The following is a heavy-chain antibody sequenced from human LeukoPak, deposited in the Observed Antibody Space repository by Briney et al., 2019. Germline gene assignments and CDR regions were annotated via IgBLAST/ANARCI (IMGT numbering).Heavy chain of an antibody. D-gene: IGHD2-8*01. J-gene: IGHJ6*03. V-gene: IGHV1-2*06. CDR2: NNPNSGDS. CDR1: GYTFTDSY. CDR3: ARSARHCNNGVCFTDYYIDL. Sequence: ASVKVSCKASGYTFTDSYIHWVRQAPGQGLEWMGRNNPNSGDSNYSQKFQGRVTMTRDTSISTAYMEMSRLTFDDTAVYYCARSARHCNNGVCFTDYYIDLWGEGTTVIVSS.